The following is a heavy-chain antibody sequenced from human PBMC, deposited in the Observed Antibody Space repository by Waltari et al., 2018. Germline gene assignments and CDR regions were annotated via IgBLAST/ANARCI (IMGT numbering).Heavy chain of an antibody. CDR2: IYHSGST. D-gene: IGHD1-1*01. J-gene: IGHJ4*02. CDR1: GGSISSSNW. CDR3: ARANARLRQLFDY. Sequence: QVQLQESGPGLVKPSGTLSLTCAVSGGSISSSNWWSWVRQPPGKGLAWVGEIYHSGSTNNNPALKSRVTISVDKSKNQFSLKLSSVTAADTAVYYCARANARLRQLFDYWGQGTLVTVSS. V-gene: IGHV4-4*02.